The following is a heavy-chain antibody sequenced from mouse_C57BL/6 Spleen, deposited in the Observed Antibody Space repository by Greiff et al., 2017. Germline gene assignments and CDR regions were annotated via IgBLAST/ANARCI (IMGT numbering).Heavy chain of an antibody. Sequence: VQLQQSGPGLVKPSQSLSLTCSVTGYSITSGYYWNWIRQFPGNKLEWMGYISYDGSNNYNPSLKNRISITRDTSKNQFFLKLNSVTTEDTATYYCASPYYGNPFAYWGQGTLVTVSA. D-gene: IGHD2-10*01. J-gene: IGHJ3*01. CDR1: GYSITSGYY. V-gene: IGHV3-6*01. CDR3: ASPYYGNPFAY. CDR2: ISYDGSN.